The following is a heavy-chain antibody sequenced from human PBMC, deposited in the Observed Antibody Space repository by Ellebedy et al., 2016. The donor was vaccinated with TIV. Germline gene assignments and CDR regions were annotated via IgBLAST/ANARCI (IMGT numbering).Heavy chain of an antibody. V-gene: IGHV1-69*06. CDR3: ATDSSGWYGDY. CDR1: GGTFSSYA. J-gene: IGHJ4*02. CDR2: IIPIFGTA. D-gene: IGHD6-19*01. Sequence: SVKVSCXASGGTFSSYAISWVRQAPGQGLEWMGGIIPIFGTANYAQKFQGRVTITADKSTSTAYMELSSLRSEDTAVYYCATDSSGWYGDYWGQGTLVTVSS.